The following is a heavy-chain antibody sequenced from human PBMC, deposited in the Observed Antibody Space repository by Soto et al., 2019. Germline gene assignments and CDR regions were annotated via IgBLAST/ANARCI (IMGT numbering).Heavy chain of an antibody. CDR1: GFDFSDTW. CDR2: IKRKTEGGAT. CDR3: TADLSSSTAWATDY. Sequence: EVQLVESGGGFVKPGGSLRLSCAASGFDFSDTWMNWVRQSPGKGLEWVARIKRKTEGGATDYAAPVKGRLTLSRDDSKRMVFLQMDNLKREDTGVYYCTADLSSSTAWATDYWGQGTLVTVSS. J-gene: IGHJ4*02. V-gene: IGHV3-15*07. D-gene: IGHD2-21*02.